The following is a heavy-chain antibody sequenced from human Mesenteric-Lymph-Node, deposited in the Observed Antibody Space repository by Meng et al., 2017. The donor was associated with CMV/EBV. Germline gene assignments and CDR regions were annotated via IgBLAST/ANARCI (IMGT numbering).Heavy chain of an antibody. CDR1: GAFHVIGGYY. CDR2: IYYTGKT. D-gene: IGHD2/OR15-2a*01. CDR3: ARDLTSNENCFDP. Sequence: VSGAFHVIGGYYWTWIRHVPGKGLEWIGYIYYTGKTYSNPSLESRVSMSVGTSKNQFSLDLRSVTAADTAVYYCARDLTSNENCFDPWGQGTLVTVSS. V-gene: IGHV4-31*02. J-gene: IGHJ5*02.